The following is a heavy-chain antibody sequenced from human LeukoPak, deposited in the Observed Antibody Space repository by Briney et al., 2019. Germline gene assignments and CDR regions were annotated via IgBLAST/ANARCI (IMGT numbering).Heavy chain of an antibody. J-gene: IGHJ6*03. CDR1: GFTFSSYS. CDR3: ARDLAQYYYYYYYMDV. V-gene: IGHV3-21*01. CDR2: ISSSSSYI. Sequence: PGGSLRLSCAASGFTFSSYSMNWVRQAPGKGLEWVSSISSSSSYIYYADSVKGRFTISRDNAKNSLYLQMNSLRAEDTAVYYCARDLAQYYYYYYYMDVWGKGTTVTVSS. D-gene: IGHD3-3*02.